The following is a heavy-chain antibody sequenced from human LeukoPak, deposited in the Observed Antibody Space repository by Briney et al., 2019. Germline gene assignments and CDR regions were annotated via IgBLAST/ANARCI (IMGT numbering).Heavy chain of an antibody. CDR3: ARSGTYQHSSSYDY. CDR2: INHSGST. V-gene: IGHV4-34*01. D-gene: IGHD6-13*01. J-gene: IGHJ4*02. CDR1: SGSFSGYF. Sequence: SETLSLTCAVYSGSFSGYFWSWIRQPPGKGLEWIGEINHSGSTNYNPSLKSRVTISVDTSKNQFSLKLSSVTAADTAVYYCARSGTYQHSSSYDYWGQGTLVTVSS.